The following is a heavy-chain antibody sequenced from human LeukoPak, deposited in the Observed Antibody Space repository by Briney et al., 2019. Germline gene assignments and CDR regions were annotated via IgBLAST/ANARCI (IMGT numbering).Heavy chain of an antibody. Sequence: GGSLRLSCAASGFTFTSYAMSWVRQAPGKGLEWVSAITGSGGTTYYADFVKGRFTISKDNSKNTLYLQMNGLRVEDTAVYYCAKMQGYFDYWGQGTLVTVSS. CDR1: GFTFTSYA. V-gene: IGHV3-23*01. J-gene: IGHJ4*02. CDR3: AKMQGYFDY. CDR2: ITGSGGTT.